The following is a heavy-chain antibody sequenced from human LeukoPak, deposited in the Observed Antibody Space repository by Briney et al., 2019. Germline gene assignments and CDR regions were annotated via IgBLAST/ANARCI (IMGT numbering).Heavy chain of an antibody. CDR1: GGSISSYF. D-gene: IGHD3-22*01. Sequence: KPSETLSLTCTVSGGSISSYFWSWLRQPPGKGLEWIGYIYYIGSTNYNPSLKSRVTISVDTSKNQFSLKLSSVTAADTAVYYCARAPRDSNGYYMRSFDSWGQGTLVIVSS. J-gene: IGHJ4*02. V-gene: IGHV4-59*08. CDR2: IYYIGST. CDR3: ARAPRDSNGYYMRSFDS.